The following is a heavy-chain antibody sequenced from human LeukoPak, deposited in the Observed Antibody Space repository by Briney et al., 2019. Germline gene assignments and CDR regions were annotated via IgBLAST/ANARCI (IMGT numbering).Heavy chain of an antibody. D-gene: IGHD3-10*01. CDR3: ARRGRGDYYYYYMDV. J-gene: IGHJ6*03. CDR2: IYPGDSDT. V-gene: IGHV5-51*01. Sequence: KNGESLKISCKGSGYSFTSYWIGWVRQMPGKGLEWMGIIYPGDSDTRYSPSFQGQVTISADKSISTAYLQWSSLKASDTAMYYCARRGRGDYYYYYMDVWGKGTTVTVSS. CDR1: GYSFTSYW.